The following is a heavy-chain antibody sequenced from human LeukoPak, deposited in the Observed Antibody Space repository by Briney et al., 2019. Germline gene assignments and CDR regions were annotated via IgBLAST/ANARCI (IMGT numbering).Heavy chain of an antibody. D-gene: IGHD1-14*01. Sequence: PSETLSLTCTVSGGSMRNSYWSWIRQPAGKGLEWVGRIFTTGSTNYNPSLKSRVTMSIDTSKNQFSLKMTSVTAADTAVYYCARDGVPPTNLVARPFHPWGQGTLVTVSS. CDR3: ARDGVPPTNLVARPFHP. V-gene: IGHV4-4*07. CDR1: GGSMRNSY. CDR2: IFTTGST. J-gene: IGHJ1*01.